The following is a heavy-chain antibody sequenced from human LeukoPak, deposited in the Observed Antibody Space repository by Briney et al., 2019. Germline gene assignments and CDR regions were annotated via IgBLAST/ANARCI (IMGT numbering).Heavy chain of an antibody. V-gene: IGHV5-51*01. CDR3: ARQGAYCSGGSCYAEALDI. D-gene: IGHD2-15*01. Sequence: GESLKISCKGSGYTFTSNWIGWVRQMPGKGLEWMGIIYPGDSDTRYSPSFQGQVTISADKSISTAYLQWSSLQASDTAMYYCARQGAYCSGGSCYAEALDIWGQGTMVTVSS. J-gene: IGHJ3*02. CDR1: GYTFTSNW. CDR2: IYPGDSDT.